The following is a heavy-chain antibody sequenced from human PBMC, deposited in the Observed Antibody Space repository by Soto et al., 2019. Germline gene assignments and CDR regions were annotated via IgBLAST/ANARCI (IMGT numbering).Heavy chain of an antibody. CDR1: GYAFTTYG. V-gene: IGHV1-18*01. J-gene: IGHJ4*02. D-gene: IGHD6-6*01. CDR2: ISAHNGNT. CDR3: GRGRDGDY. Sequence: QVHLVQSGAEVKKPGASVKVSCKGSGYAFTTYGITWVRQAPGQGLEWMGWISAHNGNTNYAQKLQGRVTVTRDTSTRTAYMELRSLRSDDPAVYYCGRGRDGDYCGQGALVTVSS.